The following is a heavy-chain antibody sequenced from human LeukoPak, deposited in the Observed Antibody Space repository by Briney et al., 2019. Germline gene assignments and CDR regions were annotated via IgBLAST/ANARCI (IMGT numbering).Heavy chain of an antibody. CDR2: IGYDGSNK. J-gene: IGHJ3*02. V-gene: IGHV3-33*01. Sequence: GGSLRLSCAASGFTFSSYAMHWVRQAPGKGLEWVAAIGYDGSNKYYADSVKGRFTISRDNSKNTLYLQMNSLRAEDTAVYYCARDVPAYYYDSSGYTDAFDIWGQGTMVTVSS. CDR3: ARDVPAYYYDSSGYTDAFDI. CDR1: GFTFSSYA. D-gene: IGHD3-22*01.